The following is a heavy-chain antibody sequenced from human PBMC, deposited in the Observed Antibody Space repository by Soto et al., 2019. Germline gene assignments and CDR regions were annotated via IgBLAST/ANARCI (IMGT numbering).Heavy chain of an antibody. CDR2: ISAYNGNT. Sequence: GASVKVSCKASGGTFSSYAISWVRQAPGQGLEWMGWISAYNGNTNYAQKLQGRVTMTTDTSTSTAYMELRSLRSDDTAVYYCARVQVCSSTSCGPADYYYYYGMDVWGQGTTVTVSS. CDR1: GGTFSSYA. CDR3: ARVQVCSSTSCGPADYYYYYGMDV. D-gene: IGHD2-2*01. V-gene: IGHV1-18*01. J-gene: IGHJ6*02.